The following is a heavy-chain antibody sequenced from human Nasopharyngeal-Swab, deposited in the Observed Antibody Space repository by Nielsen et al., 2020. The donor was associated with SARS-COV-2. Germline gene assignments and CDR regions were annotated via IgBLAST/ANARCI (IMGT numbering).Heavy chain of an antibody. CDR1: GFTFNNYN. J-gene: IGHJ5*02. D-gene: IGHD1-26*01. Sequence: GESLKISCAASGFTFNNYNFNWVRQAPGKGLEWVSSISSSSSYIYYADSVKGRFTISRDNAKNSLYLQMNSLRAEDTAVYYCARDMGANFDPWGQGTLVTVSS. CDR2: ISSSSSYI. CDR3: ARDMGANFDP. V-gene: IGHV3-21*01.